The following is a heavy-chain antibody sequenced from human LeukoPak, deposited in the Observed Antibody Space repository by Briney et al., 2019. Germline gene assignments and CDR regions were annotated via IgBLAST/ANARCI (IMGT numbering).Heavy chain of an antibody. D-gene: IGHD3-22*01. CDR3: VRGIDTTGYFNY. Sequence: ASVKVSCKASGYIFTSYYIHWVRQAPGQGLEWMGWINTNTGSPTYAQGLTGRFVFSLDTSVSTAFLQISSLKAEDTALYYCVRGIDTTGYFNYWGQGTLVTVSS. CDR1: GYIFTSYY. V-gene: IGHV7-4-1*02. J-gene: IGHJ4*02. CDR2: INTNTGSP.